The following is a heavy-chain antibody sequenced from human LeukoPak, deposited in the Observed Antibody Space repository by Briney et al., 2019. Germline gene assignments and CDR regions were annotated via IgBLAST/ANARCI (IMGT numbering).Heavy chain of an antibody. V-gene: IGHV1-69*01. CDR2: IIPIFGTA. CDR3: ARGGEMATIYYVFDY. CDR1: GGTFSSYA. J-gene: IGHJ4*02. Sequence: SVKVSYKASGGTFSSYAISWVRQAPGQGLEWMGGIIPIFGTANYAQKFQGRVTITADESTSTAYMELSSLRSEDTAVYYCARGGEMATIYYVFDYWGQGTLVTVSS. D-gene: IGHD5-24*01.